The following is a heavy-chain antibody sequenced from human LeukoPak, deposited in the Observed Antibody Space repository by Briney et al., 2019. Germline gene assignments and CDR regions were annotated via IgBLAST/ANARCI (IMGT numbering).Heavy chain of an antibody. Sequence: TGGSLRLSCAASGFTFSYYAMSWVRQAPGKGLEWVSVIYSGGSTYYADSVKGRFTISRDNSKNTLYLQMNSLRAEDTALYYCARVGGAEDYWGQGTLVTVSS. CDR3: ARVGGAEDY. CDR1: GFTFSYYA. CDR2: IYSGGST. J-gene: IGHJ4*02. D-gene: IGHD2-21*01. V-gene: IGHV3-53*01.